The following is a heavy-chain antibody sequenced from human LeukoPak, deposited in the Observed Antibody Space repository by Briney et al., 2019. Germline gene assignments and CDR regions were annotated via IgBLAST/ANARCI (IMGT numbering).Heavy chain of an antibody. J-gene: IGHJ4*02. CDR1: GFTLSRFA. CDR3: ARDMGYNYGFFDS. CDR2: ISYDGSPK. D-gene: IGHD5-18*01. V-gene: IGHV3-30-3*01. Sequence: GGSLRLSCAASGFTLSRFAMHWVRQAPGKGLEWVASISYDGSPKYNADFVKGPFTISRDNPKNTLYLQINSLSPDDTAVYYCARDMGYNYGFFDSWGQGTLVTVSS.